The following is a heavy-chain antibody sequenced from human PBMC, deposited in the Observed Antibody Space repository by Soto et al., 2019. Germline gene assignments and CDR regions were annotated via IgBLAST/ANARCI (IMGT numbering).Heavy chain of an antibody. CDR1: GGSISSSNYY. CDR2: IYYSGST. CDR3: ASRGYNYGFWFDP. Sequence: SETLSLTCTVSGGSISSSNYYWGWIRQPPGKGLEWIGTIYYSGSTYYKPSLRSRVTISVDTSKNQFSLKLISVSAADTAVYYCASRGYNYGFWFDPWGQGTLVTVS. V-gene: IGHV4-39*01. J-gene: IGHJ5*02. D-gene: IGHD5-18*01.